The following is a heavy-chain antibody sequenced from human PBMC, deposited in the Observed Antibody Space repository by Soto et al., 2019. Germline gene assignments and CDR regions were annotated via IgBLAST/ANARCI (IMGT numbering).Heavy chain of an antibody. D-gene: IGHD6-19*01. J-gene: IGHJ1*01. CDR1: GFSLTNAW. CDR3: LIEARTSGWYGYFQY. V-gene: IGHV3-15*01. CDR2: IKSKSDGGTT. Sequence: GGSLRLSCAASGFSLTNAWMSCVRQAPGKGLEWVGRIKSKSDGGTTDYAEPVKGRFTISRDDARNTLYLQMNSLIAEDTAVYYCLIEARTSGWYGYFQYWGQGARVTVSS.